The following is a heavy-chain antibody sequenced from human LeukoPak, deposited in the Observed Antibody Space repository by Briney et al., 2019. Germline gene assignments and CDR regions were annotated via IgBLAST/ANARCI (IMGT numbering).Heavy chain of an antibody. CDR2: ISYDGSNK. Sequence: PGGSLRLSCAASGFTFSNYGIHWVRQAPGKGLEWVAVISYDGSNKYYADSVKGRFTISRDNSKNTLYLQMNSLRAEDTAVYYCARGRSSGWPPADYFDYWGQGTLVTVSS. CDR1: GFTFSNYG. D-gene: IGHD6-19*01. CDR3: ARGRSSGWPPADYFDY. J-gene: IGHJ4*02. V-gene: IGHV3-30*03.